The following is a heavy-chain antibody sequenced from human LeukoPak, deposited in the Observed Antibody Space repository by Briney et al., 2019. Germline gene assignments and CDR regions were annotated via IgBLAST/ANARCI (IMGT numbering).Heavy chain of an antibody. V-gene: IGHV4-34*01. CDR2: INHSGST. CDR3: ARLVVTAIAFDY. D-gene: IGHD2-21*02. Sequence: PSETLSLTCAVYGGSFSGYYWSWIRQPPGKGLEWIGEINHSGSTNYNPSLKSRVTISVDTSKNQFSLKLSSVTAAGTAVYYCARLVVTAIAFDYWGQGTLVTVSS. J-gene: IGHJ4*02. CDR1: GGSFSGYY.